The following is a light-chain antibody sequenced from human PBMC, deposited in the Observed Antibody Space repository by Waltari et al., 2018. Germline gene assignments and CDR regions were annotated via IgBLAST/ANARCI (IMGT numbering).Light chain of an antibody. CDR2: DAS. Sequence: QSALTQPASASESPGQSLTISCTGTNSYVGGYDHVSGYQQHPGKAPKLILNDASNRPSGVSNRFSGSKSGNTASLTISGLQAEDEADYYCSSYTSRGTWVFGGGTKLTVL. V-gene: IGLV2-14*03. J-gene: IGLJ3*02. CDR3: SSYTSRGTWV. CDR1: NSYVGGYDH.